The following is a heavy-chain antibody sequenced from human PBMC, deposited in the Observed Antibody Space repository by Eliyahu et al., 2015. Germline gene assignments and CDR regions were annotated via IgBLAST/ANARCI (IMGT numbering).Heavy chain of an antibody. CDR2: LHSDGRDT. V-gene: IGHV3-74*01. D-gene: IGHD1-1*01. J-gene: IGHJ2*01. CDR3: AREHELPGHWFFDL. CDR1: GFPXSTYW. Sequence: EVQLVESGGGLVQPGGSLRLSXAXSGFPXSTYWMDGGRQAPGKGLEWVARLHSDGRDTNYADSVKGRFSISRDAAKNTLFLQMNTLRAEDTAVYYCAREHELPGHWFFDLWGRGTLVTVSS.